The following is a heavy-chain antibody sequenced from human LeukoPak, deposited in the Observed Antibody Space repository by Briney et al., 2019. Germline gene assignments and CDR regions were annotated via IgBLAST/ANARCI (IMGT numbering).Heavy chain of an antibody. J-gene: IGHJ6*02. D-gene: IGHD1-1*01. CDR2: ISGSGGST. CDR1: GFTFSSYA. V-gene: IGHV3-23*01. Sequence: GGSLRLSCAASGFTFSSYAMSWVRQARGKGLEWVSAISGSGGSTYYADSVKGRFTISRDNSKNTLYLQMNSLRAEDTAVYYCAKNAQLERLHYYYYYGMDVWAKGPRSPSP. CDR3: AKNAQLERLHYYYYYGMDV.